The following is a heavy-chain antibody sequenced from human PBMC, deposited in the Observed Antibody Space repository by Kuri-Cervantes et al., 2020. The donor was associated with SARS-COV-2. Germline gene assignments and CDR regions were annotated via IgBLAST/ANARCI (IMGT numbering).Heavy chain of an antibody. D-gene: IGHD5-18*01. J-gene: IGHJ4*02. Sequence: SETLSLTCTVSGYSISSGYYWGWIRQPPGKGLEWIGSIYHSGSTYYNPSLKSRVTISVDTSKNQFSLKLISVTAADTAVYYCARVVGGYSYGSPSFFDYWGQGTLVTVSS. CDR3: ARVVGGYSYGSPSFFDY. CDR2: IYHSGST. CDR1: GYSISSGYY. V-gene: IGHV4-38-2*02.